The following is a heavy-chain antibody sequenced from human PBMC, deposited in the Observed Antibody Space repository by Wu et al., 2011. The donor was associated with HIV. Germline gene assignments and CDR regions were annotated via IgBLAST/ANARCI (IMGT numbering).Heavy chain of an antibody. CDR3: TRSTEAAAQPYYFLNI. D-gene: IGHD2-2*01. CDR2: IVPVLGGS. J-gene: IGHJ6*03. V-gene: IGHV1-69*11. Sequence: QAQLVQVWGLKGEGEAWGPRVKVSCKASGGTLRKYAFSWVRQAPGQGLEWIGGIVPVLGGSNYARRLQGRVTIIADESRTTVHMEVRSLRSDDSAVYFCTRSTEAAAQPYYFLNIWGEGTTVTVAS. CDR1: GGTLRKYA.